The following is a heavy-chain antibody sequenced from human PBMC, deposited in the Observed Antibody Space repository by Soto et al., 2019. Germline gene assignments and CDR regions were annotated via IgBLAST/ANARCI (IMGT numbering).Heavy chain of an antibody. D-gene: IGHD2-15*01. J-gene: IGHJ6*02. CDR1: GFTFRTYT. Sequence: GGSLRLSCISSGFTFRTYTMNWVRQAPGKGLEWVSGVRGFSPYTFYAESVKGRFTISRDNAKNSLYLQMSSLRAEDTAVYYCARDRGYDAHDYYYNAMDVWGQGTTVTVSS. CDR3: ARDRGYDAHDYYYNAMDV. CDR2: VRGFSPYT. V-gene: IGHV3-21*01.